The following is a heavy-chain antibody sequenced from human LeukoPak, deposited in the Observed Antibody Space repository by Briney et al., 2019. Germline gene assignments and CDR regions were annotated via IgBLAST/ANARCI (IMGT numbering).Heavy chain of an antibody. V-gene: IGHV3-23*01. CDR1: GFTFSSYA. CDR2: ISGSGGST. J-gene: IGHJ4*02. Sequence: GGSLRLPCAASGFTFSSYAMSWVRQAPGKGLEWVSAISGSGGSTYYADSVKGRFTISRDSSKNTLYLQMNSLRAEDTAVYYCAKGGFYYYDSSGYSDYWGQGTLVTVSS. D-gene: IGHD3-22*01. CDR3: AKGGFYYYDSSGYSDY.